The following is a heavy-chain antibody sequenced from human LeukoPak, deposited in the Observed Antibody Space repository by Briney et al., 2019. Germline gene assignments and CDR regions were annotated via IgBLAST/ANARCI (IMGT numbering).Heavy chain of an antibody. D-gene: IGHD3-10*01. CDR2: ISGSGGST. CDR1: GFTFSSYA. Sequence: PGGSLRLSCAASGFTFSSYAMTWVRQAPGKGLEWVSAISGSGGSTYYADSVRGRFTISRDNSKNTLYLQMNSMRAEDTAVYYCARQIGPDYCGQGTLVTASS. CDR3: ARQIGPDY. J-gene: IGHJ4*02. V-gene: IGHV3-23*01.